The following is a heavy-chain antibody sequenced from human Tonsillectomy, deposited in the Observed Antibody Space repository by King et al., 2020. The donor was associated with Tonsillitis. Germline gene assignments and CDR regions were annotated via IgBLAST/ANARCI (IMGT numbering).Heavy chain of an antibody. Sequence: QLVQSGGGVVQPGRSLRLSCAASGFTFSSFAMHWVRQAPGKGLEWVAVISYDGSNKYYADSVKGRFTISRDNSKNTLYLQMNSLRAEDTAVYYCAKDLMWNYYDNSAYDLDYWGQGTLVTVSS. J-gene: IGHJ4*02. CDR2: ISYDGSNK. D-gene: IGHD3-22*01. CDR1: GFTFSSFA. V-gene: IGHV3-30*04. CDR3: AKDLMWNYYDNSAYDLDY.